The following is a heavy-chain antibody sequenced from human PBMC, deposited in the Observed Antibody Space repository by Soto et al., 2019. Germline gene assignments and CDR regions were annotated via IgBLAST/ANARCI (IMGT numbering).Heavy chain of an antibody. V-gene: IGHV3-72*01. CDR1: GFTMSDYY. CDR2: SRDKANSFST. D-gene: IGHD3-10*01. CDR3: ARTKSYGAYDV. J-gene: IGHJ3*01. Sequence: EVKLVESGGGLVQPGGSLRLSCAASGFTMSDYYIDWVRQAPGKGLEWLARSRDKANSFSTDYAASVKSRLSISRDDSESSVFLQMNSMKPEDTALYYCARTKSYGAYDVWGQGTVVIVSS.